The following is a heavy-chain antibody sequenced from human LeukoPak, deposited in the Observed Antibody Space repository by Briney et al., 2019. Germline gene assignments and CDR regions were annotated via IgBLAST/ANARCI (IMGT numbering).Heavy chain of an antibody. D-gene: IGHD3-10*01. V-gene: IGHV3-15*01. J-gene: IGHJ4*02. CDR2: IKSKTDGGTT. Sequence: GGSLRLSCAASGFTFSNAWMSWVRQAPGKELEWVGRIKSKTDGGTTDYAAPVKGRFTISRDDSKNTLYLQMNSLKTEDTAVYCCTTDATTLLWFGELSVYWGQGTLVTVSS. CDR3: TTDATTLLWFGELSVY. CDR1: GFTFSNAW.